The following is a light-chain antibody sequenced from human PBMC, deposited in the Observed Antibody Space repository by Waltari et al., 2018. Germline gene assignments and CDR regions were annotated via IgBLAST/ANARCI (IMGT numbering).Light chain of an antibody. Sequence: QSALAQPASVSGSPGQSITISCTGTSSDVGAYHYVSWYQQLPGKAPKLIIYDVTDRPSGVSNRFSGSKSGNTASLTISGLQADDEADYYCSSYTATATWVFGGGTKLTVL. V-gene: IGLV2-14*03. CDR3: SSYTATATWV. J-gene: IGLJ3*02. CDR2: DVT. CDR1: SSDVGAYHY.